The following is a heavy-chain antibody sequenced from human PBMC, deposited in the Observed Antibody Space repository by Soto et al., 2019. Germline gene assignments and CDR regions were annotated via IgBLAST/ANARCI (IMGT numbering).Heavy chain of an antibody. D-gene: IGHD1-26*01. CDR3: ARVGEYNQGPIDA. Sequence: SETLSLSYAASDSSIRSSNWWSWVRQPPGKGLEWIGEIYHSGSTNYNPSLKSRVTISVDKSKNQFSLKLSSVTAADTVVYYCARVGEYNQGPIDAWGQWTTVT. CDR2: IYHSGST. J-gene: IGHJ6*02. CDR1: DSSIRSSNW. V-gene: IGHV4-4*02.